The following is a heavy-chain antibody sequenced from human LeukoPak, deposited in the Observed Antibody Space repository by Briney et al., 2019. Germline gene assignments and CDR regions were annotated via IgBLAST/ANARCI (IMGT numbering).Heavy chain of an antibody. CDR3: AKVGIRISLIVVVFTTADDWYFDL. Sequence: PGGSLRLSCAASGFTFSNYTMSWVRQAPGKWLDWVSGISGSGGSTFSADSVKGRLTISRDNSKNTLYLQMDSLRAEDTAVYYCAKVGIRISLIVVVFTTADDWYFDLWGRGTLVTVSS. J-gene: IGHJ2*01. CDR2: ISGSGGST. CDR1: GFTFSNYT. D-gene: IGHD3-22*01. V-gene: IGHV3-23*01.